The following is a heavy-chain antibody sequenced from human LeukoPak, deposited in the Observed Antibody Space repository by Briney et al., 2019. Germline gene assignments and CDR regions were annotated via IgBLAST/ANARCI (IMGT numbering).Heavy chain of an antibody. D-gene: IGHD6-13*01. J-gene: IGHJ6*03. CDR3: AREPIAAAYYYYYYYMDV. V-gene: IGHV3-30*19. Sequence: GGSLRLSCAASGFTFSAFGMHWVRQAPGKGLEWVTFIPYDGSNKYYADSVKGRFTISRDNSKNTLYLQMNSLRAEDTAVYYCAREPIAAAYYYYYYYMDVWGKGTTVTVSS. CDR2: IPYDGSNK. CDR1: GFTFSAFG.